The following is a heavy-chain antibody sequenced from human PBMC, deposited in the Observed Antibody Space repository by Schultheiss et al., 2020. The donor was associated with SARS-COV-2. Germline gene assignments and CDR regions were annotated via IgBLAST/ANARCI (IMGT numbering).Heavy chain of an antibody. J-gene: IGHJ6*02. D-gene: IGHD3-3*01. V-gene: IGHV4-34*01. CDR2: INHSGST. CDR3: ARGGFSGFWSGYSHYYYGMDV. Sequence: SETLSLTCTVSGGSISSYYWSWIRQPPGKGLEWIGEINHSGSTNYNPSLKSRVTISVDTSKNQFSLKLSSVTAADTAVYYCARGGFSGFWSGYSHYYYGMDVWGQGTTVTVSS. CDR1: GGSISSYY.